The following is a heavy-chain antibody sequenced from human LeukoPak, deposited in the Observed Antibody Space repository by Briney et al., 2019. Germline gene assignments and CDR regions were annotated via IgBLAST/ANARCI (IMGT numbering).Heavy chain of an antibody. V-gene: IGHV1-69*04. D-gene: IGHD1-26*01. CDR3: ARDGDTGAKNY. CDR1: GGTFSSYA. Sequence: SVKVSCKASGGTFSSYAISWVRQAPGQGLEWMGRIIPILGIANYAQKFQGRATITADKSTSTAYMELSSLRSEDTAVYYYARDGDTGAKNYWGQGTLVTVSS. J-gene: IGHJ4*02. CDR2: IIPILGIA.